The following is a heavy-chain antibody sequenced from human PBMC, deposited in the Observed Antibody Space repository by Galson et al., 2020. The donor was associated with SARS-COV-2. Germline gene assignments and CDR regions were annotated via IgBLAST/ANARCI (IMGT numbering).Heavy chain of an antibody. Sequence: SETLSLTCTVSGGSISSGGYYWSWIRQHPGKGLEWIGYIYYTGSTYYNPSLKSRVTISADMSKNQFSLKVSSVTAADTAVYYCAREETGGYPTHSHYWGQGTLVTVSS. J-gene: IGHJ4*02. CDR2: IYYTGST. D-gene: IGHD2-8*02. CDR3: AREETGGYPTHSHY. CDR1: GGSISSGGYY. V-gene: IGHV4-31*03.